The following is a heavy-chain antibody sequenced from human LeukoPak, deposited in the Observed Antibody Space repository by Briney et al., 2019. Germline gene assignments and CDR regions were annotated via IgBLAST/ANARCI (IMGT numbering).Heavy chain of an antibody. V-gene: IGHV1-18*01. J-gene: IGHJ3*02. Sequence: ASVKVSCKASGYTFTSYGISWVRQAPGQGLEWMGWISAYNGNTNYAQKLQGRVTMTTDTSTSTAYMELRSLRSDDTAVYYCARDSDLLWFGEPSRGAFDIWGQGTMVTVSS. CDR3: ARDSDLLWFGEPSRGAFDI. CDR1: GYTFTSYG. D-gene: IGHD3-10*01. CDR2: ISAYNGNT.